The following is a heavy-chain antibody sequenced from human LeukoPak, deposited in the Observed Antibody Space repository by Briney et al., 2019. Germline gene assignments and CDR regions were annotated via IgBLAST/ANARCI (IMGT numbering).Heavy chain of an antibody. J-gene: IGHJ4*02. CDR2: IYHSGST. V-gene: IGHV4-38-2*01. D-gene: IGHD2-2*01. CDR3: ARHRSDCSRTSCVPSLSDY. Sequence: SETLSLTCAVSGHSISSGYYWGWIRPPPGKGLEWIGSIYHSGSTYYNPSLKSGVTISVDTSKNQISLKLSSVTAADTAVYYCARHRSDCSRTSCVPSLSDYWGQGTLVTVSS. CDR1: GHSISSGYY.